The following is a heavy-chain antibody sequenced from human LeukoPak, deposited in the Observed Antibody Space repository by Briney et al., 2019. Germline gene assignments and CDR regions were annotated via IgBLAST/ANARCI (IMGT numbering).Heavy chain of an antibody. Sequence: SETLSLTCAVYGGSFSGYYWSWIRQPPGKGLEWIGEINHSGSTNYNPSLKSRVTISVDTSKNQFSLKLSSVTAADTAVYYCARVGDYVWGSYTFYYYYYMDVWGKGTTVTVSS. CDR3: ARVGDYVWGSYTFYYYYYMDV. D-gene: IGHD3-16*01. CDR2: INHSGST. J-gene: IGHJ6*03. V-gene: IGHV4-34*01. CDR1: GGSFSGYY.